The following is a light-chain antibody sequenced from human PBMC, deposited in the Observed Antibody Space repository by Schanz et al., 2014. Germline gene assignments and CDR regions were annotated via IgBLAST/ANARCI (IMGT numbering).Light chain of an antibody. V-gene: IGLV7-43*01. J-gene: IGLJ3*02. CDR1: TGPVTSTSY. CDR3: LLYYGGAQLNWV. Sequence: QAVVTQEPSLTVSPGGTVTLTCASSTGPVTSTSYPNWVQQKPGQVPKSLIYSTRARHSWTPAHFSGSLLGDKAALTLSGVQPEDEAEYYCLLYYGGAQLNWVFGGGTKLTVL. CDR2: STR.